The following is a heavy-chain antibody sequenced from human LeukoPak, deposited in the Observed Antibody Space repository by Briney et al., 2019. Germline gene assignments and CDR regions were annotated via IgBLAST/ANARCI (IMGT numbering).Heavy chain of an antibody. CDR3: ARSPEPKYYYDSSGYYYRGRGAFDI. V-gene: IGHV3-30-3*01. D-gene: IGHD3-22*01. Sequence: GGSLRLSCAASGFTFSTYALHWVRQAPGKGLEWVAVISYDGSNKYYADSVKGRFTISRDNSKNTLYLQMNSLRAEDTAVYYCARSPEPKYYYDSSGYYYRGRGAFDIWGQGTIVTVSS. J-gene: IGHJ3*02. CDR2: ISYDGSNK. CDR1: GFTFSTYA.